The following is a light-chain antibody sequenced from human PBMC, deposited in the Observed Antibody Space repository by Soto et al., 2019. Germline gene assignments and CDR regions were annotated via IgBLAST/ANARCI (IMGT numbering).Light chain of an antibody. J-gene: IGKJ3*01. CDR2: GAS. CDR3: QQFGSSPLFT. CDR1: QSVSSSY. Sequence: EIVLTQSPGTLSLSPGERATLSCRASQSVSSSYLAWYQQKPGQAPRLLIYGASSRATGIPDRFSGSGSWTDFTLTISRLEPEDFAVYDCQQFGSSPLFTFGPGTKVDVK. V-gene: IGKV3-20*01.